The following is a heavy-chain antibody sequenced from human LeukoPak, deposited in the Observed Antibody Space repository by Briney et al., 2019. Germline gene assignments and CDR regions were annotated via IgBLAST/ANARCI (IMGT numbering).Heavy chain of an antibody. J-gene: IGHJ4*02. D-gene: IGHD5-18*01. Sequence: GESLKISCKGSGYSFTSYWIGWVRQMPGKGLEWMGIIYPGDSDTRYSPSFQGQVTISADKSISTAYLQWSSLKASDTAMYYCARGVPIQLWEGDYFDYWGQGTLVIVSS. CDR1: GYSFTSYW. V-gene: IGHV5-51*01. CDR2: IYPGDSDT. CDR3: ARGVPIQLWEGDYFDY.